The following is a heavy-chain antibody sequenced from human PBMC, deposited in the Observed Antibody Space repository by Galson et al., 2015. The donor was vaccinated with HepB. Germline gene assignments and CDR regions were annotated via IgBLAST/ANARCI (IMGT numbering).Heavy chain of an antibody. CDR2: ISWNSGSI. CDR3: AKEMAQWEPQNEHYYGLDV. D-gene: IGHD1-26*01. Sequence: SLRLSCAASGFTFDDYAMHWVRQAPGKGLEWVSGISWNSGSIGYADSVKGRFTISRDNSKKTLYLQINSLRAEDTAVYYCAKEMAQWEPQNEHYYGLDVWGQGTTVTVSS. J-gene: IGHJ6*02. CDR1: GFTFDDYA. V-gene: IGHV3-9*01.